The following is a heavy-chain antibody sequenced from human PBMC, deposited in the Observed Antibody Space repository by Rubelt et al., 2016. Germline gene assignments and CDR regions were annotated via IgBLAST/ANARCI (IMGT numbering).Heavy chain of an antibody. D-gene: IGHD3-22*01. CDR2: IIPIFGTA. CDR3: AGDLVGVVITTHDAFDI. J-gene: IGHJ3*02. V-gene: IGHV1-69*14. Sequence: QVQLVQSGAEVKKPGSSVKVSCKASGGTFSSYAISWVRQAPGQGLEWMGGIIPIFGTANYAQKFQGRVTITVDKSTGTAYMELSSLRSEDTAVYYCAGDLVGVVITTHDAFDIWGQGTMVTVSS. CDR1: GGTFSSYA.